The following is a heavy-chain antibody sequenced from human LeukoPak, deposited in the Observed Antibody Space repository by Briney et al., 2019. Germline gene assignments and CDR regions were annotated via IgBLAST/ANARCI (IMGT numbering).Heavy chain of an antibody. CDR2: ISAYNGNT. J-gene: IGHJ4*02. Sequence: GASVKVSCKASGYTFTSYGISWVRQAPGQGLEWMGWISAYNGNTNYAQKLQGRVTMTTDTSTSTAYMELRSLRSDDTAVYYCARDHGYSGYDHGVPVDYWGQGTMVTVSS. V-gene: IGHV1-18*01. D-gene: IGHD5-12*01. CDR1: GYTFTSYG. CDR3: ARDHGYSGYDHGVPVDY.